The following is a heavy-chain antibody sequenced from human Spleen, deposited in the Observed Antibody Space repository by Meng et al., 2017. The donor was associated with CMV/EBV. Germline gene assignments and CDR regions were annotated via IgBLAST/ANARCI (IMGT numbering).Heavy chain of an antibody. J-gene: IGHJ4*02. D-gene: IGHD2-2*01. V-gene: IGHV4-39*07. CDR3: ARGYCSGTNCYYGYYFDS. Sequence: SETLSLTCTGPGASIRSSSYQWGWIRQPPGKRLEWIGSIYYTGTTYYNATLKSRVTISIKTSKNQFSLNLRSMTAADTAVYYCARGYCSGTNCYYGYYFDSWGQGVRVTVSS. CDR1: GASIRSSSYQ. CDR2: IYYTGTT.